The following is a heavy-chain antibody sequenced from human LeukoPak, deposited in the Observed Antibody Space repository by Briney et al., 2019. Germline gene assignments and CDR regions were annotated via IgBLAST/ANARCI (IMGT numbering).Heavy chain of an antibody. Sequence: GGTLRLSCAASRFTFSSYGMSWVRQAPGKGLEWVSAISDSGGSTYYADSVKGRFTISRDNSKNTLHLQMNSLRAEDTAVYYCAKDMGSSGSVQYFDYWGQGTLVTVSS. CDR3: AKDMGSSGSVQYFDY. J-gene: IGHJ4*02. CDR2: ISDSGGST. CDR1: RFTFSSYG. V-gene: IGHV3-23*01. D-gene: IGHD3-22*01.